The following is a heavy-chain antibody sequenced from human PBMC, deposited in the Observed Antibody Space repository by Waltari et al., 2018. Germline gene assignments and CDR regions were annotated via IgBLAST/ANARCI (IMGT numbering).Heavy chain of an antibody. Sequence: QVQLVQSGAEVKKPGSSVKVSCKASGGTFSSYAISWVRQAPGQGLEWMGGIILSFVPANSPHKFQGRVTIPTDESTSTAYMELSSLRSEDTAVYYCARDSGTTDGQYYMDVWGKGTTVTVSS. V-gene: IGHV1-69*05. D-gene: IGHD1-1*01. CDR3: ARDSGTTDGQYYMDV. CDR2: IILSFVPA. CDR1: GGTFSSYA. J-gene: IGHJ6*03.